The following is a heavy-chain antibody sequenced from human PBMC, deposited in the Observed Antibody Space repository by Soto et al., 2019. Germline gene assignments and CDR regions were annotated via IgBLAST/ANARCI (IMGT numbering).Heavy chain of an antibody. CDR1: GFTFSSYS. J-gene: IGHJ6*02. Sequence: GGSLRLSCAASGFTFSSYSMNWVRQAPGKGLEWVSYISSSSSTIYYADSVKGRFTISRDNAKNSLYLQMNSLRDEDTAVYYCARDRGNDFWSGSDYYYYGMDVWGQGTTVTVSS. D-gene: IGHD3-3*01. V-gene: IGHV3-48*02. CDR3: ARDRGNDFWSGSDYYYYGMDV. CDR2: ISSSSSTI.